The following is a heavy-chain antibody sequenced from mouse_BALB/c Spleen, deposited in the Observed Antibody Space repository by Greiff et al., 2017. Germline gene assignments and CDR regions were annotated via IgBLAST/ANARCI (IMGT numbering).Heavy chain of an antibody. J-gene: IGHJ4*01. V-gene: IGHV1-77*01. CDR1: GYTFTDYY. CDR3: ARRGYRYDGAMDY. D-gene: IGHD2-14*01. Sequence: QVHVKQSGAELARPGASVKLSCKASGYTFTDYYINWVKQRTGQGLVWIGEIYPGSGNTYYNEKFKGKATLTADKSSSTAYMQLSSLTSEDSAVYFCARRGYRYDGAMDYWGQGTSVTVSS. CDR2: IYPGSGNT.